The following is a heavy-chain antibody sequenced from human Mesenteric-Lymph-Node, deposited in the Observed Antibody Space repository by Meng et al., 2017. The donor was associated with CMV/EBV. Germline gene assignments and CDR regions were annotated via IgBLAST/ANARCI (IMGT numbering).Heavy chain of an antibody. D-gene: IGHD3-10*01. CDR2: IYRGDNT. J-gene: IGHJ4*02. Sequence: EGPLGEAGGGLVQPGGSLRLSCAASGFNVRDKYMSWVRQAPGKGLEWVCIIYRGDNTYYIDSVKDRFTVSRDNSKNTMYLQMNSLRVEDTAVYYCTGDSVSNPNLDYWGQGTLVTVSS. CDR3: TGDSVSNPNLDY. CDR1: GFNVRDKY. V-gene: IGHV3-66*01.